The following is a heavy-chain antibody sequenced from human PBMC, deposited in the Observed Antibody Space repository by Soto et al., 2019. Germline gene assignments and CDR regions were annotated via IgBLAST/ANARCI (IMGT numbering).Heavy chain of an antibody. CDR1: GCSISNFY. D-gene: IGHD2-8*01. J-gene: IGHJ4*02. CDR3: ARAPMVLSRSYFDS. V-gene: IGHV4-59*01. Sequence: SESLSLACPVSGCSISNFYWSWIRQPPGKGLEWIGYISYSGNTNYNPSLKSRVSISVDTSKNQLSLNLTSVTAADTAVYYCARAPMVLSRSYFDSWGQGTPVTVSS. CDR2: ISYSGNT.